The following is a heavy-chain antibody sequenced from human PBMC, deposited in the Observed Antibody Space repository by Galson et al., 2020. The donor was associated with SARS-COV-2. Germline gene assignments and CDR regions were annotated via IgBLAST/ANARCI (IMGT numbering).Heavy chain of an antibody. Sequence: GGSLRLSCVVSGFTFNNFAISWVRQAPGKGLECVSTITDNGFNTYYSDSVKCRFPISIDNSKNMLYLQMSSLRSEDTAIYYCASRTGFDYWGQGTLVTVSS. CDR1: GFTFNNFA. CDR2: ITDNGFNT. V-gene: IGHV3-23*01. D-gene: IGHD2-8*02. CDR3: ASRTGFDY. J-gene: IGHJ4*02.